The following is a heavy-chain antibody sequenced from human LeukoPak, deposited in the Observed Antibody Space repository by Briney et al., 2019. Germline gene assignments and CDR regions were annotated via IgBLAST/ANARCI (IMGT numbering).Heavy chain of an antibody. J-gene: IGHJ3*02. CDR2: INPNSGGT. CDR3: ARGSSGRLRALDI. Sequence: ASVKVSCEASGYTFTGYYMHWVRQAPGQGLEWMGWINPNSGGTNYAQKFQGRVAMTRDTSISTAYMELCRLTSDDTTVYYCARGSSGRLRALDIWGKGTMVTVSS. V-gene: IGHV1-2*02. CDR1: GYTFTGYY. D-gene: IGHD4-17*01.